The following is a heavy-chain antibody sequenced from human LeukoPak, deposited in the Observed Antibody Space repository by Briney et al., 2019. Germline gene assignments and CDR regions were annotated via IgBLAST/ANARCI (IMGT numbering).Heavy chain of an antibody. CDR2: ISGSGGST. CDR3: ARRSKSSAIWYYFDY. CDR1: GFTFSSYA. Sequence: GGSLRLSCAASGFTFSSYAMSWVRQAPGKGLEWISAISGSGGSTYYADSVKGRFTISRDNSRNTLYLQMNSLRAEDTAVYYCARRSKSSAIWYYFDYWGQGTLVTVSS. V-gene: IGHV3-23*01. D-gene: IGHD6-25*01. J-gene: IGHJ4*02.